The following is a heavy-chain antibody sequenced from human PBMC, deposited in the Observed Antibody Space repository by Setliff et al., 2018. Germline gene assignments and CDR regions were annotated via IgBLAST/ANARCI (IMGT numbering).Heavy chain of an antibody. V-gene: IGHV2-5*01. J-gene: IGHJ4*02. CDR1: GFSLSTSGVG. CDR2: IYWNDDK. CDR3: AHLYYYDSSGPFDY. D-gene: IGHD3-22*01. Sequence: SGPTLVNPTQTLTLTCTFSGFSLSTSGVGVGWIRQPPGKALERLALIYWNDDKRYSPSLKSRLTITKDTSKNQVVLTMTNMDPVDTATYYCAHLYYYDSSGPFDYWGQGTLVTVSS.